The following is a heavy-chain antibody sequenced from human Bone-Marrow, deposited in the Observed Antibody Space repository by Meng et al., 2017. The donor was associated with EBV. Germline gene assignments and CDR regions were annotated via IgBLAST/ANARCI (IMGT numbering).Heavy chain of an antibody. CDR1: GGAFSVYD. CDR2: INHSGST. D-gene: IGHD3-10*01. CDR3: ARSSLEGGFDY. V-gene: IGHV4-34*01. Sequence: QVELQQGGAGLLKPSESLSLACAVYGGAFSVYDWSWIRQPPGKGLELIGEINHSGSTNYNPSLKSRVTISVDTSKNQFSLKLSSVTAADTAVYYCARSSLEGGFDYWGQGTLVTVSS. J-gene: IGHJ4*02.